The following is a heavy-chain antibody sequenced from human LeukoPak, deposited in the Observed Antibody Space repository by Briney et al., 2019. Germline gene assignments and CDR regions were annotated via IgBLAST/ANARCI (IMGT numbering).Heavy chain of an antibody. V-gene: IGHV3-9*03. J-gene: IGHJ4*02. Sequence: GRSLRLSCAASGFTFDDYAMHWVRQAPGKGLEWVSGISWNSGSIGYADSVKGRFTISRDNAKNSLYLQMNSLRAEDMALYYCAKDQYDILTGYYGHWGQGTRVTVSS. CDR1: GFTFDDYA. CDR3: AKDQYDILTGYYGH. CDR2: ISWNSGSI. D-gene: IGHD3-9*01.